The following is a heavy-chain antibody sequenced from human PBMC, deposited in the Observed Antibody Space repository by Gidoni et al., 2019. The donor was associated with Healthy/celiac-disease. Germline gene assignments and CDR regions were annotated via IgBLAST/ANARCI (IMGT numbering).Heavy chain of an antibody. CDR1: GFTFSSSW. CDR2: INSDGSST. Sequence: EVQLVESGGGLVQPGGSLRLSCAASGFTFSSSWMHWVRQAPGKGLVWVPRINSDGSSTSYADSVKGRFTISRDNAKNTLYLQMNSLRAEDTAVYYCARDPVYSSSWSSWFDPWGQGTLVTVSS. D-gene: IGHD6-13*01. V-gene: IGHV3-74*01. CDR3: ARDPVYSSSWSSWFDP. J-gene: IGHJ5*02.